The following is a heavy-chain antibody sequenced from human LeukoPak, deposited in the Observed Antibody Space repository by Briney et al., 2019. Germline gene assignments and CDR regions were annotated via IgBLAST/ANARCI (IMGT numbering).Heavy chain of an antibody. CDR1: GFSFSAYG. D-gene: IGHD1-26*01. J-gene: IGHJ4*02. CDR3: VRDLLSLPQKYFDS. V-gene: IGHV3-30*02. Sequence: GGSLRLSCAASGFSFSAYGMHWVRQAPGKGLEWVAYIWYDGSKKEYANSVKGRFTISRDTSKSTVYLQMNSLRPEDTAVYYCVRDLLSLPQKYFDSWGQGTVVTVSS. CDR2: IWYDGSKK.